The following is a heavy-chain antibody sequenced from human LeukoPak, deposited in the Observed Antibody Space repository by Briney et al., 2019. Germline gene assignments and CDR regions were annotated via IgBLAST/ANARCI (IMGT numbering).Heavy chain of an antibody. J-gene: IGHJ4*02. V-gene: IGHV1-18*04. CDR1: GYTFTSNY. CDR2: ISAYNGNT. D-gene: IGHD3-22*01. Sequence: GASVKVSCKASGYTFTSNYIHWVRQAPGQGLEWMGWISAYNGNTNYAQKLQGRVTMTTDTSTSTAYMELRSLRSDDTAVYYCARSRYYYDSSGSLNPFDYWGQGTLVTVSS. CDR3: ARSRYYYDSSGSLNPFDY.